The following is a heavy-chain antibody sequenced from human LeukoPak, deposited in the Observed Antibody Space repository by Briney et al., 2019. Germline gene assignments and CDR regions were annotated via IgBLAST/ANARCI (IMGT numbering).Heavy chain of an antibody. CDR3: AKDLAAGLDY. Sequence: GGSLRLSCAASGFTFSSYGMHWVRQAPGKGLEWVAVISYDGSNKHYADSVKGRFTISRDNSKNTLYLQMNSLRAEDTAVYYCAKDLAAGLDYWGQGTLVTVSS. CDR2: ISYDGSNK. CDR1: GFTFSSYG. J-gene: IGHJ4*02. V-gene: IGHV3-30*18. D-gene: IGHD6-13*01.